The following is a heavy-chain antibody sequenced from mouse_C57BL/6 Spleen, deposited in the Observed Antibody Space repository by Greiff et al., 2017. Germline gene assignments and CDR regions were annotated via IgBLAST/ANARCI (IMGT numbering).Heavy chain of an antibody. CDR1: GYTFTDYN. CDR2: ITPNNGGT. D-gene: IGHD1-1*01. V-gene: IGHV1-18*01. J-gene: IGHJ2*01. Sequence: VQLQQSGPELVKPGASVKIPCKASGYTFTDYNMDWVKQSHGKSLEWIGDITPNNGGTIYNQKFKGKATLTVDKSSSTAYMELRSLTSEDTAVYYCAKAGLLRYFDYWGQGTTLTVSS. CDR3: AKAGLLRYFDY.